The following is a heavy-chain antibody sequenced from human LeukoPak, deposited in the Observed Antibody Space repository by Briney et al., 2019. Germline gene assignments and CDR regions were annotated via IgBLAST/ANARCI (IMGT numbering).Heavy chain of an antibody. CDR2: ISAYNGNT. CDR3: ARDRYSSDYYYYGMDV. V-gene: IGHV1-18*01. Sequence: GASVKVSCKASGYTFTSYGISWVRQAPGQGLEWMGWISAYNGNTNYAQKLQGRVTMTTDTPTSTAYMELRSLRSDDTAVYYCARDRYSSDYYYYGMDVWGQGTTVTVSS. J-gene: IGHJ6*02. D-gene: IGHD6-25*01. CDR1: GYTFTSYG.